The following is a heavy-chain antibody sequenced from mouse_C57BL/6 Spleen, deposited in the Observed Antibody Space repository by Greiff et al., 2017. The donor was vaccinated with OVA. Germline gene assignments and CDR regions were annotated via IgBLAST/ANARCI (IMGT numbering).Heavy chain of an antibody. CDR3: TRAHLTLDGSLYYFDY. J-gene: IGHJ2*01. CDR2: ISSGGDYI. V-gene: IGHV5-9-1*02. D-gene: IGHD2-3*01. CDR1: GFTFSSYA. Sequence: EVQLVESGEGLVKPGGSLKLSCAASGFTFSSYAMSWVRQTPEKRLEWVAYISSGGDYIYYADTVKGRFTISRDNARNTLYLQMSSLKSEDTAMYYCTRAHLTLDGSLYYFDYWGQGTTLTVSS.